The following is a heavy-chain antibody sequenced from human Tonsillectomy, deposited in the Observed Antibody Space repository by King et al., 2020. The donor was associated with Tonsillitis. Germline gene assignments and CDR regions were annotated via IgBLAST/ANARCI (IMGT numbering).Heavy chain of an antibody. CDR1: GFTFSSYW. D-gene: IGHD4/OR15-4a*01. Sequence: VQLVESGGGLVQRGGSLRLSCAASGFTFSSYWMSWVRQAPGKGLEWVANIKYDGSEKDYVDSLKGRFTIASDNAKNSLYLQMYSLRAEDTAVYYCARLKGAPDYWGQGTLVTVSS. CDR3: ARLKGAPDY. CDR2: IKYDGSEK. J-gene: IGHJ4*02. V-gene: IGHV3-7*03.